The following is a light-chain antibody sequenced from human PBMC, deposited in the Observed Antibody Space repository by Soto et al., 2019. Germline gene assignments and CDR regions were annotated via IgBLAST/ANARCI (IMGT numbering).Light chain of an antibody. CDR1: QSVSNN. CDR3: QQRGDWPRT. V-gene: IGKV3-11*01. CDR2: DAS. J-gene: IGKJ1*01. Sequence: EIVLTQSPVTLSLSPGERATISCRASQSVSNNLAWYQQKPGQAPRLLIYDASNRATGIPARFSGSGSGTDFTLPISSLEPEDFAVFYCQQRGDWPRTFGQGTKVEIK.